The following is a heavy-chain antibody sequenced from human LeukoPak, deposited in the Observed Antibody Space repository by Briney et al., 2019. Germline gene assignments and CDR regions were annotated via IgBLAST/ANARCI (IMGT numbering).Heavy chain of an antibody. CDR1: GYTFTSYG. CDR2: ISAYNGNT. CDR3: ARLAWAYERPDAFNI. V-gene: IGHV1-18*01. Sequence: ASVKVSCKASGYTFTSYGISWVRQAPGQGLEWMGWISAYNGNTNYAQKLQGRVTMTTDTSTSTAYMELRSLRSDGTAVYYCARLAWAYERPDAFNIWGQGTMVTVSS. D-gene: IGHD1-1*01. J-gene: IGHJ3*02.